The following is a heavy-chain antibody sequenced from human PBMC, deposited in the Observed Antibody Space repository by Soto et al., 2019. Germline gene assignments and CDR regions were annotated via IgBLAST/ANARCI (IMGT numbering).Heavy chain of an antibody. J-gene: IGHJ6*02. D-gene: IGHD2-21*02. V-gene: IGHV4-59*01. Sequence: SETLSLTRTVSGGSISGYYWSWFRQPPGKGLEWIGYMYKTGSTVYNPSFKSRVTISVDTSKNQFSLKLNSVTAADTAVYYCARDLWGYCGTDCYPLDVWGQGTTVTVS. CDR3: ARDLWGYCGTDCYPLDV. CDR1: GGSISGYY. CDR2: MYKTGST.